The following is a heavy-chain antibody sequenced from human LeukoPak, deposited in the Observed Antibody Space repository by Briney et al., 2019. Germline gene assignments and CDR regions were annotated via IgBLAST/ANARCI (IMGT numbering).Heavy chain of an antibody. V-gene: IGHV1-2*05. Sequence: ASVKVSCKASGYTFTGYYMHWVRQAPGQGLEWMGRINPNSCGTNYAQKFQGRVTMTRDTSISTAYMELSRLRSDDTVVDYCGVGSAPIVVVTTAVIYWGQGTLVTVSS. D-gene: IGHD3-22*01. CDR1: GYTFTGYY. CDR2: INPNSCGT. J-gene: IGHJ4*02. CDR3: GVGSAPIVVVTTAVIY.